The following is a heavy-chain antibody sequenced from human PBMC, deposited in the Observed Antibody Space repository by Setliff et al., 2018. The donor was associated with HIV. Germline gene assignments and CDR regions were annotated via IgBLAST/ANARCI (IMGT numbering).Heavy chain of an antibody. CDR1: GGSISSSSYY. CDR2: IY. D-gene: IGHD5-12*01. J-gene: IGHJ4*02. Sequence: ASETLSLTCTVSGGSISSSSYYWGWIRQPPGKGLEWIGSIYYYNPSLKSRVTISVDTSKNQLSLKLSSVTAADTAVYYCASYRKAERWLQLGGNFDYWGQGTLVTVSS. V-gene: IGHV4-39*01. CDR3: ASYRKAERWLQLGGNFDY.